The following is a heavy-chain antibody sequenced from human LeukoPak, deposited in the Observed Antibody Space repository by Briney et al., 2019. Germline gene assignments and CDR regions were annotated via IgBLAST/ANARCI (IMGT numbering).Heavy chain of an antibody. J-gene: IGHJ4*02. D-gene: IGHD4-11*01. CDR3: ARGPYSFDY. CDR1: EFTFSTYS. CDR2: ISSSGTYI. V-gene: IGHV3-21*01. Sequence: GGSLRLSCAASEFTFSTYSMNWVRQAPGKGLEWVSSISSSGTYIFYADSVKGRFTISRDNAKNSLYLQMNSLRAEDTAVYYCARGPYSFDYWGQGTLVTVSS.